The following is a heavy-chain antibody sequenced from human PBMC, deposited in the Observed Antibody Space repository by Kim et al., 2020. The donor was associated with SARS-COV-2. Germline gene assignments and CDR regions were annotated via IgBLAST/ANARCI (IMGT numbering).Heavy chain of an antibody. Sequence: GESLKISCKGSGYSFTSYWIGWVRQMPGKGLEWMGIIYPGDSDTRYSPSFQGQVTISADKSISTAYLQWSSLKASDTAMYYCARVARNPIYCSGGSCYSFRFDAFDIWGQGTMVTVSS. CDR2: IYPGDSDT. D-gene: IGHD2-15*01. J-gene: IGHJ3*02. V-gene: IGHV5-51*01. CDR1: GYSFTSYW. CDR3: ARVARNPIYCSGGSCYSFRFDAFDI.